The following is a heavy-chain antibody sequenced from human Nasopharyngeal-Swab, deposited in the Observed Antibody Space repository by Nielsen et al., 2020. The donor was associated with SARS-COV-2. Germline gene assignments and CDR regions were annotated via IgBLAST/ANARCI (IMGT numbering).Heavy chain of an antibody. CDR1: AGTFSSYA. V-gene: IGHV1-69*13. J-gene: IGHJ3*02. D-gene: IGHD3-10*01. Sequence: SVKVTCKASAGTFSSYAVSWVRQAPGQGLEWMGGIIPIFGTANYAQKFQGRVTITADESTSTAFMELSSLRSEDTAVYYCAGWITMIRGATFDIWGQGTMVTVSS. CDR2: IIPIFGTA. CDR3: AGWITMIRGATFDI.